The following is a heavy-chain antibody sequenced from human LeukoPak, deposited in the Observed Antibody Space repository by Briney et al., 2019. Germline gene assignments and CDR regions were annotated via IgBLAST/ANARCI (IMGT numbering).Heavy chain of an antibody. J-gene: IGHJ4*02. D-gene: IGHD3-22*01. V-gene: IGHV1-46*01. CDR1: GYTFTSYY. CDR3: ARAPTGGIVVVPFDY. Sequence: ASVKVSCKASGYTFTSYYMHWVRQAPGQGLEWMGIINPSGGSTSYAQKFQGRVTMTRDTSTSTVYMELSSLRSEDTAVYYCARAPTGGIVVVPFDYWGQGTLVTVSS. CDR2: INPSGGST.